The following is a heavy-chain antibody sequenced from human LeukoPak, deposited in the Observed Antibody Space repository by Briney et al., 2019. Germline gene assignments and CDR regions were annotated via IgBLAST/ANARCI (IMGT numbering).Heavy chain of an antibody. CDR3: ARGPQYSSGNFDY. V-gene: IGHV4-59*01. Sequence: SETLSLTCTVSRGSISSYYWSWIRQPPGKGLEWIGYIYYSGSTNYNPSLKSRVTISVDTSKNQFSLKLSSVTAADTAVYYCARGPQYSSGNFDYWGQGTLVTVSS. D-gene: IGHD6-19*01. CDR1: RGSISSYY. J-gene: IGHJ4*02. CDR2: IYYSGST.